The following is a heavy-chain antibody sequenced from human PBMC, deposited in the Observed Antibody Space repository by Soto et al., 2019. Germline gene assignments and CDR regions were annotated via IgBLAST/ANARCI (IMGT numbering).Heavy chain of an antibody. Sequence: QVQLVESGGGVVQPGRSLRLSCAASGFTFSSYGMHWVRQAPGKGLEWVAVIWYDGSNKYYADSVKGRFTISRDNSKNTLYLQMNSLSAEDTAVYYCARDGSGSYTLTMDVCGQGTTVTVSS. V-gene: IGHV3-33*01. CDR1: GFTFSSYG. J-gene: IGHJ6*02. CDR2: IWYDGSNK. D-gene: IGHD3-10*01. CDR3: ARDGSGSYTLTMDV.